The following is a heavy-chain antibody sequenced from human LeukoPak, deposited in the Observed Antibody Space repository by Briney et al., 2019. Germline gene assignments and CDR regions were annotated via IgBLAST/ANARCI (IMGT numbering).Heavy chain of an antibody. CDR1: GYTFSNFG. J-gene: IGHJ4*02. D-gene: IGHD2-2*01. CDR2: ISGNNDNP. CDR3: ARAGIVVVPAARDYFDY. V-gene: IGHV1-18*01. Sequence: ASVKVSCKASGYTFSNFGISWVRQAPGQGLEWMGWISGNNDNPNYGQKFQGRFTVTTDSSTSTAYMELSRLRSDDTAVYYCARAGIVVVPAARDYFDYWGQGTLVTVSS.